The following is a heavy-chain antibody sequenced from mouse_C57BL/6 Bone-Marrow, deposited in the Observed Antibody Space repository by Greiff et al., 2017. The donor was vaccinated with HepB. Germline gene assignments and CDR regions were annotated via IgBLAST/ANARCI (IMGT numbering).Heavy chain of an antibody. CDR2: IYPGSGNT. J-gene: IGHJ4*01. V-gene: IGHV1-76*01. Sequence: QVQLQQSGAELVRPGASVKLSCKASGYTFTDYYINWVKQRPGQGLEWIARIYPGSGNTYYNEKFKGKATLTAEKSSSTAYMQLSSLTSEDSAVYFCARNPLYYYGSSYGDAMDYWGQGTSVTVSS. D-gene: IGHD1-1*01. CDR3: ARNPLYYYGSSYGDAMDY. CDR1: GYTFTDYY.